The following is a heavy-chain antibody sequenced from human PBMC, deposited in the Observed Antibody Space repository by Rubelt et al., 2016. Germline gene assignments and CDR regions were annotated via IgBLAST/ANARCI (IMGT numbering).Heavy chain of an antibody. J-gene: IGHJ4*02. D-gene: IGHD6-19*01. CDR1: GFTVSSTY. V-gene: IGHV3-53*01. CDR3: ARSGSGWDFNY. Sequence: EVQLVESGGGLIQPGGSLRLSCAASGFTVSSTYMNWVRQAPGKGLEWVSLIYSGGSTYYADSVKGRFTISRDNSRNKLHLKMNSLRAEDTAVYYCARSGSGWDFNYWGQGTLVTVSS. CDR2: IYSGGST.